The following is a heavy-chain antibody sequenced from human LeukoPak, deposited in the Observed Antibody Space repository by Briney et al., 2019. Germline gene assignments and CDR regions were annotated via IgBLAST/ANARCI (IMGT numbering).Heavy chain of an antibody. V-gene: IGHV1-69*05. J-gene: IGHJ6*03. Sequence: ASVNVSCKPSGGTFSSYSITWVRQAPGQGLEWMGGIMPLFNTADYAQQFQGRVTITTDESTSTAYMELSSLRFEDTAMYYCARVDRYHYYLDVWGKGTTVTVSS. CDR1: GGTFSSYS. CDR3: ARVDRYHYYLDV. CDR2: IMPLFNTA.